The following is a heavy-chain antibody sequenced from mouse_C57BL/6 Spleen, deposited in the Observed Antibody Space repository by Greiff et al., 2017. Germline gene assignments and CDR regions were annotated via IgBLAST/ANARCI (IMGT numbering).Heavy chain of an antibody. V-gene: IGHV1-50*01. Sequence: QVQLQQPGAELVKPGASVKLSCKASGYTFTSYWMQWVKQRPGQGLEWIGEIDPSDSYTNYNQKLKGKATLTVDTSSSTAYMQLSSLTSEDSAVYYCARSGAMDYWGQGTSVTVSS. CDR1: GYTFTSYW. J-gene: IGHJ4*01. CDR2: IDPSDSYT. CDR3: ARSGAMDY.